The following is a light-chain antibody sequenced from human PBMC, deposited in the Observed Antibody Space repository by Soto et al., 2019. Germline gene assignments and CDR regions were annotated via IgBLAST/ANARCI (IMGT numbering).Light chain of an antibody. CDR2: LNGDGSH. CDR1: SGHSSYA. V-gene: IGLV4-69*01. CDR3: QTWGTGTVV. Sequence: QAVLTQSPSASASLGASVKLTCTLSSGHSSYAIAWHQQQPEKGPRYLMELNGDGSHSKGDGIPDRFSGSSSGAERYLTISGLQSEDEADYYCQTWGTGTVVFGGGTKLTVL. J-gene: IGLJ2*01.